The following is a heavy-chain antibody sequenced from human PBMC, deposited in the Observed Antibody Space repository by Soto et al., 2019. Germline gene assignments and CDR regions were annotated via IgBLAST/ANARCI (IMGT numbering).Heavy chain of an antibody. D-gene: IGHD3-3*01. V-gene: IGHV1-8*01. Sequence: ASVKVSCKASGYTFTSYDIKWVRQATGQGLEWMGWMSPNSGNTGYAEKFQGRVTMTRNTSISTAYMELSSLRSEDTAVYYCARVLSGGGITIFGVVPRYYGMDVWGQGTTVTVSS. CDR3: ARVLSGGGITIFGVVPRYYGMDV. CDR1: GYTFTSYD. J-gene: IGHJ6*02. CDR2: MSPNSGNT.